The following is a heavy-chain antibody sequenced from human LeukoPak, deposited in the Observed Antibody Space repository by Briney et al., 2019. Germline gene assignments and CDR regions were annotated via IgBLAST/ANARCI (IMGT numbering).Heavy chain of an antibody. CDR3: ARGGGLDV. CDR2: INHNGNEN. V-gene: IGHV3-7*03. Sequence: GGSLRLSCAASGFTFSSYWMNWARQAPGKGLEWVASINHNGNENYYVDSVKGRFTISRDNAKNSLYLQMSNLRAEDTAVYFCARGGGLDVWGQGVTVTVSS. CDR1: GFTFSSYW. J-gene: IGHJ6*02. D-gene: IGHD3-16*01.